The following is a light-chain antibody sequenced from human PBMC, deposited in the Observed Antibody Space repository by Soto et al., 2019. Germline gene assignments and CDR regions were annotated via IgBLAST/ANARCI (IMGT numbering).Light chain of an antibody. Sequence: QSVLTQPPSASGTPGQRVPISCSGSSSNIGSNTVNWYQQLPGTAPKLLIYSNNQRPSGVPDRSSGSKSGTAASLAISGLQSEDEDDYYCAAWDDSLNGKLFGGGTQLTVL. J-gene: IGLJ2*01. V-gene: IGLV1-44*01. CDR2: SNN. CDR3: AAWDDSLNGKL. CDR1: SSNIGSNT.